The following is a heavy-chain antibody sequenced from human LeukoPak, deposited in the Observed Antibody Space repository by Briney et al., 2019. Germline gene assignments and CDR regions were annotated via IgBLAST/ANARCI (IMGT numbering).Heavy chain of an antibody. V-gene: IGHV4-39*01. CDR1: GGSISSSSYY. J-gene: IGHJ4*02. D-gene: IGHD3-22*01. CDR2: IYYSGNT. CDR3: ARQGPHLIYDSSGYYKY. Sequence: PSETLSLTCTVSGGSISSSSYYWAWIRQPPGKGLEWIGSIYYSGNTYYKSSLKSRVTIAVDTSKNQFSLKLNSVTAADTAVYYCARQGPHLIYDSSGYYKYWGQGTLVTVSS.